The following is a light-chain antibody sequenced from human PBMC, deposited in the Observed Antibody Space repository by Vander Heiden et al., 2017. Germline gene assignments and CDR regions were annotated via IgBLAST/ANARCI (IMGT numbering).Light chain of an antibody. CDR2: GAS. J-gene: IGKJ3*01. Sequence: EIVLTQSPATLSVSPGERATLSCRASESISTYLAWYQQKPGQAPRLLIYGASTRATGIPARFSGSGSGTEFTLTISSLQSEDFAFYYCQQYSTWRTFGPGTKVDTK. CDR1: ESISTY. CDR3: QQYSTWRT. V-gene: IGKV3-15*01.